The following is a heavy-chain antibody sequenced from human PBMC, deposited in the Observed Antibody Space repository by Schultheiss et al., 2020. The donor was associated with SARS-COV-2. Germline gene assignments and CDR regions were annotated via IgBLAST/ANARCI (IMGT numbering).Heavy chain of an antibody. CDR1: GGSISSGGYY. V-gene: IGHV4-61*08. Sequence: SQTLSLTCTVSGGSISSGGYYWSWIRQPPGKGLEWIGYMYSSGSTNYNPSLKSRVTISVDTSKNQFSLKLSSVTAADTAVYYCARILVYGPLTNWYFDLWGRGTLVTVSS. D-gene: IGHD3-10*01. CDR3: ARILVYGPLTNWYFDL. CDR2: MYSSGST. J-gene: IGHJ2*01.